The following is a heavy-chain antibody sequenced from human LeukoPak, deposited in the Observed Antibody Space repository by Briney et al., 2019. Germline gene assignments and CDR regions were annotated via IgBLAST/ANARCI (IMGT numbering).Heavy chain of an antibody. CDR2: IYYSGST. V-gene: IGHV4-39*01. J-gene: IGHJ6*02. D-gene: IGHD3-3*01. CDR1: GGSISSSSYY. CDR3: ARNYDFWSGSGMDV. Sequence: SETLSLTCTVSGGSISSSSYYWGWIRQPPGKGLEWIGSIYYSGSTYYNPSLKSRVTISVDTSKNQFSLKLSSVTAADTAVYYCARNYDFWSGSGMDVWGQGTTVTVSS.